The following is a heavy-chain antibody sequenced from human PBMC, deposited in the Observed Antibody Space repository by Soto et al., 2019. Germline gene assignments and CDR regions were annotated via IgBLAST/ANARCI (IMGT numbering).Heavy chain of an antibody. CDR1: GALIHSNNC. CDR3: ARGGSSPYFDY. J-gene: IGHJ4*02. CDR2: ICRRGST. D-gene: IGHD6-13*01. V-gene: IGHV4-4*02. Sequence: SETLCLTCTVSGALIHSNNCWPWVRQSPGKGLEWIGEICRRGSTNYTPSLKGRVTISVDTSKNQFSLKLSSVTAADTAVYYCARGGSSPYFDYWGQGTLVTVSS.